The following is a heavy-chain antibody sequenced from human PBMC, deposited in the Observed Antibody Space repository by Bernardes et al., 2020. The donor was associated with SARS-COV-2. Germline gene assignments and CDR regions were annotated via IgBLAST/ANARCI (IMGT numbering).Heavy chain of an antibody. CDR3: ARVLGLGSYYADY. CDR1: GYTLSRYS. CDR2: VNRSGGGT. V-gene: IGHV1-46*01. Sequence: ASVKVSCKTSGYTLSRYSTHWVRQAPGQGLEWMGIVNRSGGGTVYARSFQGRVTMTRDTSTSTEYMELSSLTSEDTAVYYCARVLGLGSYYADYWGRGTLVNVAS. D-gene: IGHD3-10*01. J-gene: IGHJ4*02.